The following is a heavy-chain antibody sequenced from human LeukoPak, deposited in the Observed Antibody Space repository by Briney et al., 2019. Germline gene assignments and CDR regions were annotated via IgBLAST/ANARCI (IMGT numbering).Heavy chain of an antibody. D-gene: IGHD3-10*01. V-gene: IGHV4-34*01. CDR2: INHSGST. J-gene: IGHJ4*02. Sequence: PSETLSLTCTVSGGSISSYYWSWIRQPPGKGLEWIGEINHSGSTNYNPSLKSRVTISVDTSKNQFSLKLSSVTAADTAVYYCARGRGDYYGSGSYYPYFDYWGQGTLVTVSS. CDR1: GGSISSYY. CDR3: ARGRGDYYGSGSYYPYFDY.